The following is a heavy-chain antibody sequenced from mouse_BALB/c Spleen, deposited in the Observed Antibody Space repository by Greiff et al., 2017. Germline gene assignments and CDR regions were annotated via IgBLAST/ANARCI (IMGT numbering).Heavy chain of an antibody. CDR1: GFTFSSFG. J-gene: IGHJ4*01. V-gene: IGHV5-17*02. CDR3: ARITTATLYAMDY. D-gene: IGHD1-2*01. CDR2: ISSGSSTI. Sequence: EVQGVESGGGLVQPGGSRKLSCAASGFTFSSFGMHWVRQAPEKGLEWVAYISSGSSTIYYADTVKGRFTISRDNPKNTLFLQMTSLRSEDTAMYYCARITTATLYAMDYWGQGTSVTVSS.